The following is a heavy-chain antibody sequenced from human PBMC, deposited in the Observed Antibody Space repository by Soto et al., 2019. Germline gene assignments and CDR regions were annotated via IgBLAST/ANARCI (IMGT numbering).Heavy chain of an antibody. Sequence: PGGSLRLSCAASGLAFSSNGMNGVRQAPGKGLDGVSGFSRNGGSTYYADSVKGRFTISRDNSKNTLDLQMNSLRDEDTAVYYCAKPPISIFGLAHSYLDYWGQGSLVTVSS. D-gene: IGHD3-3*01. CDR2: FSRNGGST. V-gene: IGHV3-23*01. CDR1: GLAFSSNG. J-gene: IGHJ4*02. CDR3: AKPPISIFGLAHSYLDY.